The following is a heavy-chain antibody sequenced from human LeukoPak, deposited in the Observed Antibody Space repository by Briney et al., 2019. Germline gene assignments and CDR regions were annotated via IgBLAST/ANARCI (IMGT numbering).Heavy chain of an antibody. J-gene: IGHJ5*02. Sequence: GGSLRLSCTASGFTFSDYWMSWVRQAPGKGLEWVTSIKKDGSEQHYVDSVKGRFTIPRDNAKNSLYLHMSSLRVEDTAVYYCTKYAHGSGTSFDPWGQGTLVTVSS. CDR1: GFTFSDYW. CDR3: TKYAHGSGTSFDP. V-gene: IGHV3-7*01. CDR2: IKKDGSEQ. D-gene: IGHD3-10*01.